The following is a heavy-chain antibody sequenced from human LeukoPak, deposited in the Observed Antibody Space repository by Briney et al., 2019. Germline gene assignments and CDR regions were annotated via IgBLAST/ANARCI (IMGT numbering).Heavy chain of an antibody. Sequence: SVKVSCKASGGTFNNYAFSWVRQAPGQGLEWMGGIIPIFDTAHYAQKFQGRVTITADESTSTAYMELSSLRSGDTAVYYCARDATLLWFGETLGGNFDYWGQGTLVTVSS. J-gene: IGHJ4*02. D-gene: IGHD3-10*01. CDR2: IIPIFDTA. V-gene: IGHV1-69*01. CDR1: GGTFNNYA. CDR3: ARDATLLWFGETLGGNFDY.